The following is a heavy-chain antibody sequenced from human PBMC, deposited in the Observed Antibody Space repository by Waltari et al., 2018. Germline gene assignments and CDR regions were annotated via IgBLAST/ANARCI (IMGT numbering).Heavy chain of an antibody. D-gene: IGHD6-13*01. J-gene: IGHJ4*02. Sequence: EVQLVESGGGLVQPGGSLRLSCAASGFTLRNYAMSWVRQAPGKGLEWVSFISISGSGTYYADSVKGRFTISRDNSKNTLYLRMTTLRAEDTAVYYCAREYGGSSAWYLVDLWGQGALVTVSS. CDR3: AREYGGSSAWYLVDL. V-gene: IGHV3-23*04. CDR2: ISISGSGT. CDR1: GFTLRNYA.